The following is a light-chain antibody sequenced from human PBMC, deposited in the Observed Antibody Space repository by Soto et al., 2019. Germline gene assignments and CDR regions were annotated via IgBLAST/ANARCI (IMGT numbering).Light chain of an antibody. CDR1: QNIRTY. J-gene: IGKJ4*01. CDR3: QQYNSYPLT. Sequence: DIQMTQSPYSLSASVGDSVTITCRASQNIRTYLNWYQQKPGRAPKHLIYAASSLQSGVPSRFSGSGSGTDFTLTISSLQPEDFATYYCQQYNSYPLTFGGGTKVDIK. V-gene: IGKV1-16*01. CDR2: AAS.